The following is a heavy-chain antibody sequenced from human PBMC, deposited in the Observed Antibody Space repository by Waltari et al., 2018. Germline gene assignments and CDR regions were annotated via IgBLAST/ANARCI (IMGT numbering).Heavy chain of an antibody. V-gene: IGHV1-46*03. J-gene: IGHJ4*02. CDR1: GFTFSKYY. CDR2: VSPRGAGR. Sequence: QFQLVQSGAEVKKPGASVKVSCEASGFTFSKYYVHWVRQAPGQGLEWLSLVSPRGAGRRYSDKFQGRVTLTLDTSTSTVYMDLISLRSDDTAVYYCATFVSGSFTFPDYWGQGTLVTVSS. CDR3: ATFVSGSFTFPDY. D-gene: IGHD3-16*01.